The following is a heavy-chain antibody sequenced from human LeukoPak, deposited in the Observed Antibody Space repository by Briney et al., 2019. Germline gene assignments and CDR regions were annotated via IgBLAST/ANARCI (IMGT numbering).Heavy chain of an antibody. CDR2: ISYDGSNK. D-gene: IGHD1-26*01. J-gene: IGHJ4*02. CDR1: GFTFSSYA. CDR3: VSLGGATPY. Sequence: PGRSLRLSCAASGFTFSSYAMHWVRQAPGKGLEWVAVISYDGSNKYYADSVKGRFTISRDNSKNTLYLQMNNLRAEDTAVYYCVSLGGATPYWGQGTLVTVSS. V-gene: IGHV3-30-3*01.